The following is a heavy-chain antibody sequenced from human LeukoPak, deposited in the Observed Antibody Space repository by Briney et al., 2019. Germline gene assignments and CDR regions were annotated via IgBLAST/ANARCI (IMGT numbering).Heavy chain of an antibody. V-gene: IGHV3-30*02. J-gene: IGHJ4*02. D-gene: IGHD2-21*02. Sequence: GGSLRLSCAASGFTFSSYGMHWVRQAPGKGLEWVAFIRYDGGNKYYADSVKGRFTISRDNSKNTLYLQMNSLRAEDTAVYYCARDIASYCGGDCYFGGYWGQGTLVTVSS. CDR3: ARDIASYCGGDCYFGGY. CDR1: GFTFSSYG. CDR2: IRYDGGNK.